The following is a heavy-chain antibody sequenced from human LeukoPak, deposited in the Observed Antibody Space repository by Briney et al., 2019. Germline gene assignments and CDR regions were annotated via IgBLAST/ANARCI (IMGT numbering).Heavy chain of an antibody. CDR2: INYSGTT. J-gene: IGHJ4*02. V-gene: IGHV4-39*01. Sequence: SETLTLTCTVSGGSFSSSSGYYWGWIRQPPGKGLEWIESINYSGTTYYNPSLRSPVTISVDTSKKQLSLRLSSVTAADTAVYYCARRGPTSGRGDAFDYWGRGTLVTVSS. D-gene: IGHD6-19*01. CDR3: ARRGPTSGRGDAFDY. CDR1: GGSFSSSSGYY.